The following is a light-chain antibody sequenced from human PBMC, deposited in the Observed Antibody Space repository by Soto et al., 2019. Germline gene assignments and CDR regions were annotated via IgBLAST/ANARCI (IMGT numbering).Light chain of an antibody. CDR1: QSISDF. Sequence: DIQMTQSPSSLSASVGDSVTITCRASQSISDFLNWYQQKPGKAPNLLIYAASSLQSGVPSRFRGSGSETDFTLTISSLRPEDFATYYCQQTYSTPWTFGQGTKVDIK. CDR2: AAS. V-gene: IGKV1-39*01. J-gene: IGKJ1*01. CDR3: QQTYSTPWT.